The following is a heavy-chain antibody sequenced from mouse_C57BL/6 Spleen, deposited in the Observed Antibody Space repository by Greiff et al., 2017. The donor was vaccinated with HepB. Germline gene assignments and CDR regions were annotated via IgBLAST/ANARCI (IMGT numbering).Heavy chain of an antibody. CDR1: GFTFSDFY. Sequence: EVKVVESGGGLVQSGRSLRLSCATSGFTFSDFYMEWVRQAPGKGLEWIAASSNKANDYTTEYSASVKGRFIVSRDTSKSVLYLQMNALRAEDPAIYYRASDAYGYDLPAMDYWGQGTSVTVSS. CDR3: ASDAYGYDLPAMDY. CDR2: SSNKANDYTT. V-gene: IGHV7-1*01. D-gene: IGHD2-2*01. J-gene: IGHJ4*01.